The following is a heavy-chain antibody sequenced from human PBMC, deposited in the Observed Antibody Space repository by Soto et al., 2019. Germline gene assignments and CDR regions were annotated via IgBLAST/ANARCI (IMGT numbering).Heavy chain of an antibody. CDR1: GYTFTSYA. CDR2: INAGNGNT. J-gene: IGHJ4*02. D-gene: IGHD6-19*01. V-gene: IGHV1-3*05. Sequence: QVQLVQSGAEEKKPGASVKVSCKVSGYTFTSYAMNWVRQAPGQRLEWMGWINAGNGNTKYSQKFQGRVTITRDTSASTVYMELSSLRSEYTAVYYCARVSGWYFLDYWGQGTLVTVSS. CDR3: ARVSGWYFLDY.